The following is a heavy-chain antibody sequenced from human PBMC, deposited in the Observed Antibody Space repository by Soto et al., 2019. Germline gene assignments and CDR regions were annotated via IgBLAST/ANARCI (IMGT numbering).Heavy chain of an antibody. CDR1: GGSISSGDYY. J-gene: IGHJ6*02. Sequence: SETLSLTCTVSGGSISSGDYYWSWIRQPPGKGLEWIGYIHYSGTTYYNPSLKSRVTISLDTSKNQFSLKLSSVTAADTVVYYCVRDNGDYGMDVWGQGTTVTVSS. CDR3: VRDNGDYGMDV. D-gene: IGHD4-17*01. V-gene: IGHV4-30-4*01. CDR2: IHYSGTT.